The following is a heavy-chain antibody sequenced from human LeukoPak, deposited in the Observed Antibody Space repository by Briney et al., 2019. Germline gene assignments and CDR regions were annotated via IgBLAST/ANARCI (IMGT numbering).Heavy chain of an antibody. J-gene: IGHJ5*02. Sequence: SETLSLTCAVYGGSFSGYYWSWIRQPPGKGLEWIGEINHSGSTNYNPSLKSRVTISVDTSKNQFSLKLSSVTAADTAAYYCARDPLSSTTSQNWFDPWGQGTLVTVSS. CDR3: ARDPLSSTTSQNWFDP. V-gene: IGHV4-34*01. CDR2: INHSGST. CDR1: GGSFSGYY. D-gene: IGHD2-2*01.